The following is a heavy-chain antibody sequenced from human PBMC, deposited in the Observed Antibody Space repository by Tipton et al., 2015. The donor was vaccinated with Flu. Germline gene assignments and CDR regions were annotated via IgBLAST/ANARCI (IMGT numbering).Heavy chain of an antibody. D-gene: IGHD3-22*01. CDR2: ISNSGSS. V-gene: IGHV4-38-2*02. CDR3: ARGGPNYYDSSGSFDY. Sequence: TLSLTCSVSGYSIRSAYYWGWVRRPPGKGLEWVGYISNSGSSDYNPSLKSRITLSVDTSKNQFTLRLHSVTAADTAVYYCARGGPNYYDSSGSFDYWGQGTLVTVSS. J-gene: IGHJ4*02. CDR1: GYSIRSAYY.